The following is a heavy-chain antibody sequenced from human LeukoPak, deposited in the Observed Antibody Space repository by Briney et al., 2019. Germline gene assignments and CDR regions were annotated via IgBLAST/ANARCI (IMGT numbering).Heavy chain of an antibody. J-gene: IGHJ4*02. CDR1: GYTFTDYY. CDR3: ARAIWFGELLAPGNY. D-gene: IGHD3-10*01. V-gene: IGHV1-46*01. CDR2: INPSGGST. Sequence: ASVKVSCKASGYTFTDYYMHWVRQAPGQGLEWMGIINPSGGSTSYAQKFQGRVTMTRDMSTSTVYMELSSLRSEDTAVYYCARAIWFGELLAPGNYWGQGTLVTVSS.